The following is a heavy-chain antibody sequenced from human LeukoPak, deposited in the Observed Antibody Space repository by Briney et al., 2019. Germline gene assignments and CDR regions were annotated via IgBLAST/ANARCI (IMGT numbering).Heavy chain of an antibody. CDR3: ARDRLFGVVTSFDY. CDR2: IIPIFDTA. CDR1: GGTFSSYA. J-gene: IGHJ4*02. D-gene: IGHD3-3*01. Sequence: SVKVSFKAFGGTFSSYAITWVRQAPGQGLEWMGRIIPIFDTANYAQNFQGRVTITTDESTSTAYMELSSLRSEDTAVYYCARDRLFGVVTSFDYWGQGTLVTVSS. V-gene: IGHV1-69*05.